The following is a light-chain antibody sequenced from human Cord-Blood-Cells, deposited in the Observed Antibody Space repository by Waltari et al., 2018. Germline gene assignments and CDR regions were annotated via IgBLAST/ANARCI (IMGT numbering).Light chain of an antibody. V-gene: IGLV2-23*01. J-gene: IGLJ3*02. CDR2: EGS. CDR1: SSDVGSYNL. CDR3: CSHAGSSTWV. Sequence: QSALTQPASVSGSPGQSITISYTGTSSDVGSYNLVSWYQQHPGKAPKLMIYEGSKRPSGVSNRFSGSKSGNTASLTISGLQAEDEADYYCCSHAGSSTWVFGGGTKLTVL.